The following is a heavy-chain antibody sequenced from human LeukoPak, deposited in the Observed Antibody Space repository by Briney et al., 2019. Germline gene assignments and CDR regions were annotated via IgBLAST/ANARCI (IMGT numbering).Heavy chain of an antibody. CDR1: GYTFTNYG. Sequence: ASVKVSCKASGYTFTNYGLSWVRQAPGQGLEWMGWISAYNGNTNYAQKLQGRVTMTTDTSTSTAYMELRSLRSDDTAVYYCARASVVVPAASNWFDPWGQGTLVTVSS. V-gene: IGHV1-18*01. CDR2: ISAYNGNT. D-gene: IGHD2-2*01. J-gene: IGHJ5*02. CDR3: ARASVVVPAASNWFDP.